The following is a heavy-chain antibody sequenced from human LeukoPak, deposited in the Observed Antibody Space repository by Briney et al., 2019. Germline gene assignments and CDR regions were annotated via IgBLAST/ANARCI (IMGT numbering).Heavy chain of an antibody. V-gene: IGHV3-30-3*01. CDR3: ARSGLGLVTTTD. CDR2: ISYDGSNK. D-gene: IGHD3-22*01. J-gene: IGHJ4*02. Sequence: GRSLRLSCAASGLTFSSYAMHWVRQAPGKGLEWVAVISYDGSNKYYADSVKGRFTISRDNSKNTLYLQMNSLRAEDTAVYYCARSGLGLVTTTDWGQGTLVTVCS. CDR1: GLTFSSYA.